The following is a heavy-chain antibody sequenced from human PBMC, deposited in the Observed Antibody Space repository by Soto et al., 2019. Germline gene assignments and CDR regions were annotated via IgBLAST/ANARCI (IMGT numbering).Heavy chain of an antibody. V-gene: IGHV3-30*18. CDR1: GFTFSSYG. J-gene: IGHJ3*02. D-gene: IGHD6-19*01. CDR2: ISYDGSNK. CDR3: AKDYGSGCDWLRVGDASDI. Sequence: QVQLVESGGGVVQPGRSLRLSCAASGFTFSSYGMHWVRKAPGKGLEWVAVISYDGSNKYYADPVKGRFTISRDTSKXXLXXQMNSLRPEDTAVYYCAKDYGSGCDWLRVGDASDIWGQGTMVTVSS.